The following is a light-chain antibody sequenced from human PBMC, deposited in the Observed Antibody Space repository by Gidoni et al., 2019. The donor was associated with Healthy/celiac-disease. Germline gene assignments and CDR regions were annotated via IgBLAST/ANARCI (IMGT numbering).Light chain of an antibody. CDR2: GAS. J-gene: IGKJ1*01. CDR1: QSAGSSY. Sequence: EIVLTQSPGPLSLSPGERAPLSCRASQSAGSSYLAWSQQKPGQAPRLLIYGASSRATGIPDRFSGSGAGTDFTLTISRLEPEDVAVYYCQQYGSSPPWTFGQGTKVEIK. V-gene: IGKV3-20*01. CDR3: QQYGSSPPWT.